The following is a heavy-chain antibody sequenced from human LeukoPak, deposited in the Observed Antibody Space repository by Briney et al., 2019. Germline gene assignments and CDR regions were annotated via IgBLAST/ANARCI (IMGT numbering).Heavy chain of an antibody. J-gene: IGHJ4*02. CDR3: ARGRRYYDSSGYYPW. CDR2: INHSGST. Sequence: SETLSLTCAVYGGSFSGYYWSWIRQPPGKGLEWIGEINHSGSTNYNPSLKSRVTISVDTSKNQFSLKLSSVTAADTAVYYCARGRRYYDSSGYYPWWDQGTLVTVSS. V-gene: IGHV4-34*01. D-gene: IGHD3-22*01. CDR1: GGSFSGYY.